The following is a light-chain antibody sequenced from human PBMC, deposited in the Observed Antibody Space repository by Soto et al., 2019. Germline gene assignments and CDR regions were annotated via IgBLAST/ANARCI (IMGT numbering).Light chain of an antibody. Sequence: DIQMTQSPSSLSASVGDRVTITCRASQSIISYLNWYQQKPGKSPKLLIYAASSLQSGVPSRFSGSGSGTDFTLTISSLQPEDFATYCCQQRYSTPLTFGGGTKVEIK. V-gene: IGKV1-39*01. CDR3: QQRYSTPLT. CDR1: QSIISY. J-gene: IGKJ4*01. CDR2: AAS.